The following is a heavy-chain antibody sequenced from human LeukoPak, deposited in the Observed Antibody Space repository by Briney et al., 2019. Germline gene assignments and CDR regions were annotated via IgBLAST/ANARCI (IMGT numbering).Heavy chain of an antibody. CDR3: ARDRIAALGYCSSTSCYAFDY. CDR1: GDSVSSKNGA. CDR2: TYYRSKWYS. D-gene: IGHD2-2*01. Sequence: SQSLSVTCTISGDSVSSKNGAWNWIRQSPSRGLEWLGRTYYRSKWYSDYAVSIQGRISIDPDTPKNQFSLQLNSVTPEDTAVYYCARDRIAALGYCSSTSCYAFDYWGQGTLVTVSS. V-gene: IGHV6-1*01. J-gene: IGHJ4*02.